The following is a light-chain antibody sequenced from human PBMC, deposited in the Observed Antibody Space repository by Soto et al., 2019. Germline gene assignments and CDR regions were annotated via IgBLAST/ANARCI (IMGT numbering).Light chain of an antibody. J-gene: IGLJ2*01. CDR2: DVS. Sequence: QSALTQPRSVSGSPGQSVTISCTGTSSDVGGYNYVSWYQQHPGKAPKLMIYDVSKRPSGVPDRFSGSKSGNTASLTISGLQAEDEADYYCCSYAGSYTLGGGTKVTVL. CDR3: CSYAGSYT. V-gene: IGLV2-11*01. CDR1: SSDVGGYNY.